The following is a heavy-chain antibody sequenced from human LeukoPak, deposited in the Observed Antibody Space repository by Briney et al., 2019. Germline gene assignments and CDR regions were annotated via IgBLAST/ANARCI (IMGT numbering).Heavy chain of an antibody. CDR1: GFTVSSNY. D-gene: IGHD3-10*01. CDR3: ARRSMVRGVIMSLDYYGMDV. J-gene: IGHJ6*02. V-gene: IGHV3-66*01. Sequence: GGSLRLSCAASGFTVSSNYMSWVRQAPGKGLEWVSVIYSGGGTHYADSVKGRFTISRDNSKNTLYLQMNSLRAEDTAVYYCARRSMVRGVIMSLDYYGMDVWGQGTTVTVSS. CDR2: IYSGGGT.